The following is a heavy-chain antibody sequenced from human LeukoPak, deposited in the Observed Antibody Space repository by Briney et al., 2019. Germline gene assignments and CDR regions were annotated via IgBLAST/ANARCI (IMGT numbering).Heavy chain of an antibody. D-gene: IGHD3-10*01. CDR3: ARGGIYGVKIDY. Sequence: GGSLRLSCAASGFTFSSYAMSWVRQAPGKGLEWVSGISGSGGSTYYADSMKGRFTISRDNSKNTLFLQMNSLRADDTALYYCARGGIYGVKIDYWGQGTLVTVSS. CDR2: ISGSGGST. CDR1: GFTFSSYA. J-gene: IGHJ4*02. V-gene: IGHV3-23*01.